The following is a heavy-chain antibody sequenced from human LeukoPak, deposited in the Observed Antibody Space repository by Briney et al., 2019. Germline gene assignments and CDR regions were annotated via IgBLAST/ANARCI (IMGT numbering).Heavy chain of an antibody. CDR2: ISSSSSYI. D-gene: IGHD3-10*01. Sequence: GGSLRLSCAASGFTFSSYSMNWVRQAPGKGLEWVSSISSSSSYIYYADSVKGRFTISRDNAKNSLYLQMNSLKAEDTAVYYCARENGPGAEVRGVHLDYWGQGTLVTVSS. CDR3: ARENGPGAEVRGVHLDY. CDR1: GFTFSSYS. J-gene: IGHJ4*02. V-gene: IGHV3-21*01.